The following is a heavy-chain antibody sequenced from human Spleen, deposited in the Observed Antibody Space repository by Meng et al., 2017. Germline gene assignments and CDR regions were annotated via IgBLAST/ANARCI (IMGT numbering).Heavy chain of an antibody. CDR3: AIGGWNFHY. V-gene: IGHV3-7*01. CDR1: GFTFSSYA. CDR2: IKQDGSEK. Sequence: GESLKISCAASGFTFSSYAMSWVRQAPGKGLEWVANIKQDGSEKYYVDSVKGRFTISRDNTKNSLYLQMNSLRAEDTAAYYCAIGGWNFHYWGQGTLVT. J-gene: IGHJ4*02. D-gene: IGHD3-3*01.